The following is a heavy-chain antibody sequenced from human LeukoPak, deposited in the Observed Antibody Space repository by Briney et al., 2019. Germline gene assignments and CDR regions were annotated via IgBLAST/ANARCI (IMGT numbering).Heavy chain of an antibody. V-gene: IGHV3-7*03. J-gene: IGHJ5*02. D-gene: IGHD3-16*01. CDR3: AKDMILAS. Sequence: PGGSLRLSCVASGFNFNNYWMSWVRQAPGKGLEWVANIKEDESEKDYVDSVKGRFTISRDNAKNSLYLQMNSLRAEDTALYYCAKDMILASWGQGTLVTVSS. CDR1: GFNFNNYW. CDR2: IKEDESEK.